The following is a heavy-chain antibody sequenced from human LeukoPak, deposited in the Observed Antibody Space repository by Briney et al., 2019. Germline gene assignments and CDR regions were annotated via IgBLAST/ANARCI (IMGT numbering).Heavy chain of an antibody. V-gene: IGHV1-2*04. D-gene: IGHD6-13*01. CDR2: INPNSGGT. J-gene: IGHJ5*02. CDR1: GYTFTGYY. CDR3: ARDQAPIIAAAGTDWFDP. Sequence: ASVKVSCKASGYTFTGYYMHWVRQAPEQGLEWMGWINPNSGGTNYAQKFQGWVTMTRDTSISTAYMELSRLRSDDTAVYYCARDQAPIIAAAGTDWFDPWGQGTLVTVSS.